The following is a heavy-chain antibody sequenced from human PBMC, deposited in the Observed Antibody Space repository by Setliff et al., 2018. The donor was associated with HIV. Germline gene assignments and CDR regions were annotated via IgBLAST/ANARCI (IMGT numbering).Heavy chain of an antibody. Sequence: PSETLSLTCTVSGGSVTDYFWNWIRQPPGKGLEWIGYIYSSGNTNYNPSLESRVSISLDTSKNQFSLRLRSVTATGTAVYYCARGHTWNYYGGDYFDYWGQGSLVTVSS. J-gene: IGHJ4*02. CDR2: IYSSGNT. D-gene: IGHD1-7*01. V-gene: IGHV4-59*02. CDR3: ARGHTWNYYGGDYFDY. CDR1: GGSVTDYF.